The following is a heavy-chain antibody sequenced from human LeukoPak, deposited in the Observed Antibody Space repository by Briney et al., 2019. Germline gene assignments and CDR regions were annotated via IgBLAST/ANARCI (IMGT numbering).Heavy chain of an antibody. CDR3: ARQVDTTMALPDY. V-gene: IGHV1-18*01. D-gene: IGHD5-18*01. J-gene: IGHJ4*02. CDR1: GYTFTSYG. Sequence: EASVKVSCKSSGYTFTSYGMSWVRRPPGQRLELMGWISTYNDNTNYAQKFRGRVTMTTDTSTSTVYMELRSLRSDDTAIYYCARQVDTTMALPDYWGQGTLVTVSS. CDR2: ISTYNDNT.